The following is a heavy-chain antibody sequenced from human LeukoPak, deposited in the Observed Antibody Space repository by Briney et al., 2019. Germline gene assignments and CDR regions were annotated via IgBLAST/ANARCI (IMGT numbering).Heavy chain of an antibody. J-gene: IGHJ5*02. Sequence: XGYTFTSYXXXXVRQAXGQGLXXXXXXXAYNGNTSYAQKLQGRVTMTTDTSTSTAYMELRSLRSDDTAVYYCARDRGPECSGGSCYLRRWFDPWGQGTLVTVSS. CDR2: XXAYNGNT. CDR3: ARDRGPECSGGSCYLRRWFDP. V-gene: IGHV1-18*01. CDR1: GYTFTSYX. D-gene: IGHD2-15*01.